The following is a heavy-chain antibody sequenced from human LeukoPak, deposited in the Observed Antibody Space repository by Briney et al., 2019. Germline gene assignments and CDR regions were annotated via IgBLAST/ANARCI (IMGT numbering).Heavy chain of an antibody. Sequence: PGGSLRLSCAASGFTFSDYYMSWIRQAPRKGLEWVSYISSSGSTIYYADSVKGRFTISRDNAKNSLYLQMNSLRAEDTAVYYCARSTEYSSSLFDYWGQGTLVTVSS. CDR3: ARSTEYSSSLFDY. CDR2: ISSSGSTI. D-gene: IGHD6-6*01. CDR1: GFTFSDYY. J-gene: IGHJ4*02. V-gene: IGHV3-11*04.